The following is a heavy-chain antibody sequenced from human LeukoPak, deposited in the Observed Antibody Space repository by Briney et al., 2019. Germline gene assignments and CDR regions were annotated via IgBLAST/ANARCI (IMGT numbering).Heavy chain of an antibody. V-gene: IGHV3-21*01. CDR3: ARDSGYSSSWSDY. CDR2: ISSSSSYI. CDR1: GFSFSSYS. Sequence: GGSLRLSCAASGFSFSSYSMNWVRQAPGKGLEWVSSISSSSSYIYYADSVKGRFTISRDNAKNSLYLQMNSLRAEDTAVYYCARDSGYSSSWSDYWGQGTLVTVSS. J-gene: IGHJ4*02. D-gene: IGHD6-13*01.